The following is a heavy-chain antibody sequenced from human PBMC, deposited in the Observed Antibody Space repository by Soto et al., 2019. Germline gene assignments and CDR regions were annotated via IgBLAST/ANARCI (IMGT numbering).Heavy chain of an antibody. Sequence: QVQLQQSGPGLVKPSQTLSLTCAISGDSVSSNSAAWNWIRQSPSRGLEWLGRTYYRFKWYNDYAVSVKSRITINADTSKNQFSLQMNSVTPEDRGVYYCVRERWLQSVPANFDYWGQGTLVTVSS. CDR3: VRERWLQSVPANFDY. J-gene: IGHJ4*02. V-gene: IGHV6-1*01. CDR1: GDSVSSNSAA. D-gene: IGHD5-12*01. CDR2: TYYRFKWYN.